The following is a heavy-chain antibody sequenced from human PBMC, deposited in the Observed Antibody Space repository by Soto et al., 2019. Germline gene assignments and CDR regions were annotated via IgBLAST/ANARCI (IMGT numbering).Heavy chain of an antibody. V-gene: IGHV4-4*07. CDR3: ARDNVWSGYYSSFDY. CDR2: IYSSGST. CDR1: DGSINSHF. Sequence: SETLSLTCSVSDGSINSHFWSWIRQPAGKRLEWIGRIYSSGSTIYNPSLKSRVTMSVDTSKNQFSLKLRSVTAADTAVYYCARDNVWSGYYSSFDYWGQGTLVTVSS. J-gene: IGHJ4*02. D-gene: IGHD3-3*01.